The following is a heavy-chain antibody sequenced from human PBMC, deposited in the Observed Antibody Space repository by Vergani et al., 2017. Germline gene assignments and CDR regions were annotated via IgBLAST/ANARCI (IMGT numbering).Heavy chain of an antibody. CDR1: GGSISSGGYY. Sequence: QVQLQESGPGLVKPSQTLSLTCTVSGGSISSGGYYWSWIRQHPGKGLEWIGYIYYSGRTYYNPSLKSRVTISVDTSKNQFSLKLSSVTAADTAVYYCARDSRYGSGSYFYFDYWGQGTLVIVSS. D-gene: IGHD3-10*01. CDR2: IYYSGRT. J-gene: IGHJ4*02. V-gene: IGHV4-31*03. CDR3: ARDSRYGSGSYFYFDY.